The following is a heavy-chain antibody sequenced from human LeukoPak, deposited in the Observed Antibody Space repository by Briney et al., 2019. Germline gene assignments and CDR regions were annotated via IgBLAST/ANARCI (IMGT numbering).Heavy chain of an antibody. J-gene: IGHJ3*02. CDR1: GGTFSSYA. CDR2: IIPIFGTA. CDR3: ARDRPKRWLQFSFIAFDI. Sequence: GASVKVSCKASGGTFSSYAISWVRQAPGQGLEWMGGIIPIFGTANYAQKFQGRVTITADKSTSTAYVELSSLRSEDTAVYYCARDRPKRWLQFSFIAFDIWGQGTMVTVSS. D-gene: IGHD5-24*01. V-gene: IGHV1-69*06.